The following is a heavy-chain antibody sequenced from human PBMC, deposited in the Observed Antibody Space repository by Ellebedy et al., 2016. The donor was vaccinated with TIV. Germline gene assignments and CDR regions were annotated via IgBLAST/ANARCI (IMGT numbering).Heavy chain of an antibody. D-gene: IGHD3-22*01. CDR3: ATGHVPDGSGRYRDY. CDR1: GHSLTDLS. J-gene: IGHJ4*02. Sequence: AASVKVSCKVSGHSLTDLSMHCMRQTPGKGLEWVGGRNPDDGNIRYEQSFQGRVALTADPSRNTAYMAMATLTSADTAVFYSATGHVPDGSGRYRDYWGQGTLVTVSS. CDR2: RNPDDGNI. V-gene: IGHV1-24*01.